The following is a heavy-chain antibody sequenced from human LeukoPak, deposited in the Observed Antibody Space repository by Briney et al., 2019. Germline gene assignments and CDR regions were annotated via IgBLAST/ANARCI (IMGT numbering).Heavy chain of an antibody. V-gene: IGHV3-30*02. CDR2: IRYDGSNK. Sequence: GGSLRLSCAASGFIFSNYGMHWVRQAPGKGLEWVAFIRYDGSNKYYADSVKGRFTISRDNSKNTLYLQMNSLRAEDTAVYYCAKTDGYPVDYWGQGTLATVSS. CDR3: AKTDGYPVDY. CDR1: GFIFSNYG. D-gene: IGHD3-22*01. J-gene: IGHJ4*02.